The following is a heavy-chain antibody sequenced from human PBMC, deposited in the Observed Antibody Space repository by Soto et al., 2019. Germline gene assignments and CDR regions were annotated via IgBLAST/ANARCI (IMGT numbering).Heavy chain of an antibody. CDR3: ARQRTTVVTQAYFDH. D-gene: IGHD2-21*02. V-gene: IGHV4-39*01. CDR1: GESISSSSYY. J-gene: IGHJ4*02. Sequence: SETLSLTCIVSGESISSSSYYWGWIRQPPGKGLEWIGSIYYSGRTYYNPSFKSRVTISIDTSKNQFSLKLSSVTATDTAVYYCARQRTTVVTQAYFDHWGQGALVTVSP. CDR2: IYYSGRT.